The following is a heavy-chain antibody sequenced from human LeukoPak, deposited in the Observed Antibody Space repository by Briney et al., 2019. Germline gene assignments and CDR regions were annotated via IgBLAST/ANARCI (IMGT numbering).Heavy chain of an antibody. Sequence: PGGSLRLSCAASGFTFNSYAMHWVRQAPGKGLEYVSAISSNGGSTYYADSVKGRFTISRDNSKNTLYLQVGSLRAEDMAVYYCARGYCSSTSCYSTAIDYWGQGTLVTVSS. J-gene: IGHJ4*02. CDR3: ARGYCSSTSCYSTAIDY. CDR2: ISSNGGST. CDR1: GFTFNSYA. V-gene: IGHV3-64*02. D-gene: IGHD2-2*01.